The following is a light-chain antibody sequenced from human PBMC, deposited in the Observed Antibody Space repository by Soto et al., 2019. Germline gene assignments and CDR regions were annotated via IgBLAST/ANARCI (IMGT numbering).Light chain of an antibody. V-gene: IGKV3-15*01. J-gene: IGKJ5*01. CDR2: AAS. CDR1: QSVSSN. Sequence: EIVMMQSPATLSLSPGERTTLSCRASQSVSSNLAWYQQKPGQAPRLLIYAASTRATGIPARFSGSGSGTEFTLTISSLQSEDFAVYYCQQYHNWPITFGQGTRLEIK. CDR3: QQYHNWPIT.